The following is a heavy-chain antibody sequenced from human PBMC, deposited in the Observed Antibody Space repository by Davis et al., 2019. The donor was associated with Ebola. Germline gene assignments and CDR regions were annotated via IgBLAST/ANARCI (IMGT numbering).Heavy chain of an antibody. Sequence: GGSLRLSCAASGFTFSGSALHWVRQASGKGLEWVGRISSKANSYATAYAASVKGRFTISRDDSKNTAYLQMNSLRAKDTALYYCASDQDTSPGWNWFDSWGQGTLVTVSS. V-gene: IGHV3-73*01. CDR3: ASDQDTSPGWNWFDS. CDR2: ISSKANSYAT. D-gene: IGHD2-15*01. J-gene: IGHJ5*01. CDR1: GFTFSGSA.